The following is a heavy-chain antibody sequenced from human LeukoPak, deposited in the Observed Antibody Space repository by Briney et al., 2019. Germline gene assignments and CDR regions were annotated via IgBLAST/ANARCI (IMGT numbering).Heavy chain of an antibody. D-gene: IGHD2-21*02. V-gene: IGHV3-15*01. CDR1: GFTFSNAW. J-gene: IGHJ4*02. CDR2: IKSKTDGGTT. CDR3: TTEPLAYCGGDCYRFDY. Sequence: PGGSLRLSCAASGFTFSNAWMSWVRQAPGKGLEWVGRIKSKTDGGTTDYAAPVKGRFTISRDDSKNTLYLQMNSLKTEDTAVYYCTTEPLAYCGGDCYRFDYWGQGTLVTVSS.